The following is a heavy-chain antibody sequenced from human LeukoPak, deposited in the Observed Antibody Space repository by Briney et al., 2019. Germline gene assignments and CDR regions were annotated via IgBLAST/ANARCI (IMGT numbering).Heavy chain of an antibody. CDR1: GFTFGDYV. CDR3: AKGSKAVLFTRAHYMDV. Sequence: GGSLRLSCTASGFTFGDYVMSWVRQAPGKGLEWVGFIRSKAYGGTTKNAASVKGGFTISRDDSRSIAYLQMNSLRAEDTAVYYCAKGSKAVLFTRAHYMDVWGKGTTVTISS. CDR2: IRSKAYGGTT. V-gene: IGHV3-49*04. D-gene: IGHD6-19*01. J-gene: IGHJ6*03.